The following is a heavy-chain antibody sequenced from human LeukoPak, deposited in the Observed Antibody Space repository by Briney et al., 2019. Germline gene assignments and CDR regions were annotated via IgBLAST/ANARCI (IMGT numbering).Heavy chain of an antibody. CDR3: AREVISRGNYYYMDV. J-gene: IGHJ6*03. CDR2: IYHSGST. V-gene: IGHV4-30-2*01. D-gene: IGHD3-16*02. Sequence: SETLSLTCTVSGGSISSGGYYWSWIRQPPGKGLEWIGYIYHSGSTYYNPSLKSRVTISVDRSKNQFSLKLSSVTAADTAVYYCAREVISRGNYYYMDVWGKGTTVTVSS. CDR1: GGSISSGGYY.